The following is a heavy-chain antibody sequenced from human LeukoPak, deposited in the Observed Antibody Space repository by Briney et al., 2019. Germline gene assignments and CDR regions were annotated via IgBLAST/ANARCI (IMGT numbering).Heavy chain of an antibody. CDR1: GFTFSTYG. V-gene: IGHV3-30*18. CDR2: ISFDERNK. J-gene: IGHJ4*02. Sequence: GGSLRLSCAASGFTFSTYGMHWVRQAPGKGLEWVTFISFDERNKYYADSVKGRFTISRGISKNTLYLQMNSLRAEDTAVYYCAKSNYGMYFDYWGQGTLVSVSS. D-gene: IGHD5-24*01. CDR3: AKSNYGMYFDY.